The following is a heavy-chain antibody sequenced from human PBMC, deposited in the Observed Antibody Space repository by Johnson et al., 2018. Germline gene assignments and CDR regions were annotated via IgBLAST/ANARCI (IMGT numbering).Heavy chain of an antibody. CDR1: GLTFSDFW. J-gene: IGHJ6*02. D-gene: IGHD3-10*01. CDR2: IKSKFDGGTA. V-gene: IGHV3-15*01. CDR3: NTGFPWDTGASPYYRRGMDV. Sequence: EVQLLESGGGLIKSGGSLRLSCAASGLTFSDFWMSWVRHLPGKGLEWVGRIKSKFDGGTADYPTPVKGRFTISRDDSIKTLYLQMDSLKTEDTAVYYCNTGFPWDTGASPYYRRGMDVWGQGTTVVVS.